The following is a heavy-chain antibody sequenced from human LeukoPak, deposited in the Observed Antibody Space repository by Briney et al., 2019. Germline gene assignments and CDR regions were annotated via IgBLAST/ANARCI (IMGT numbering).Heavy chain of an antibody. Sequence: SETLSLTCTVSGGSISSSSYYWGWIRQPPGKGLEWIGSIYYSGSTYYNPSLKSRVTISVDTSKNQFSLKLSSVIAADTAVYYCARHGARGYGGNLGRPFYYYYMDVWSKGTTVTVSS. V-gene: IGHV4-39*01. D-gene: IGHD4-23*01. CDR1: GGSISSSSYY. J-gene: IGHJ6*03. CDR2: IYYSGST. CDR3: ARHGARGYGGNLGRPFYYYYMDV.